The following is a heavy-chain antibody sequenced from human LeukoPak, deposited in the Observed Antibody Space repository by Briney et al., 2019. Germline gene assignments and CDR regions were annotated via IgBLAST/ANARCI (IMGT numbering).Heavy chain of an antibody. D-gene: IGHD1-14*01. V-gene: IGHV3-30*18. Sequence: GGSLRLSCAASGFTFTSYGLHWARHAPGKGLEWVAVISYDGSNKFYADSVQGRFTISRDSSKNTLYLQMNSLRAEDTAVYYCAKDVGGGITVKFDYWGQGTLVTVSS. CDR3: AKDVGGGITVKFDY. CDR1: GFTFTSYG. J-gene: IGHJ4*02. CDR2: ISYDGSNK.